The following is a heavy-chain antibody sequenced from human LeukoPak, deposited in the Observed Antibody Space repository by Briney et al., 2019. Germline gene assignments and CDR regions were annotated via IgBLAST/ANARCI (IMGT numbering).Heavy chain of an antibody. CDR1: GFTFGVYA. Sequence: PGRSLRLSCTASGFTFGVYAMSWVRQAPGKGLEWVGFIRSKAYGGTTEYAASVKGRFTISRDDSKSIAYLQMNSLKTEDTAVYYCTREREEIFGVANGWFDPWGQGTLVTVSS. V-gene: IGHV3-49*04. CDR3: TREREEIFGVANGWFDP. CDR2: IRSKAYGGTT. J-gene: IGHJ5*02. D-gene: IGHD3-3*01.